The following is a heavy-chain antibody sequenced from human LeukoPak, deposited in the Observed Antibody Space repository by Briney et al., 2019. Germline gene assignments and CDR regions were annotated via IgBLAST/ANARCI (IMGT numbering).Heavy chain of an antibody. V-gene: IGHV3-30*03. Sequence: GGSLGLSCAASGFTFSSYSMNWVRQAPGKGLEWVAVISYDGSNKYYADSVKGRFTISRDNSKNTLYLQMNSLRAEDTAVHYCARGSARLDDLDYWGQGTLVTVSS. CDR2: ISYDGSNK. J-gene: IGHJ4*02. CDR1: GFTFSSYS. D-gene: IGHD3-3*01. CDR3: ARGSARLDDLDY.